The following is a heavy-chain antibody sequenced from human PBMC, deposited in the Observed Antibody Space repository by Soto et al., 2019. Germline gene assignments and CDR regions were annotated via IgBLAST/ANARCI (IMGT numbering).Heavy chain of an antibody. CDR3: ARKQWLGAFDYYYGMDV. CDR1: GGSISSSNW. J-gene: IGHJ6*02. V-gene: IGHV4-4*02. CDR2: IYHSGST. D-gene: IGHD6-19*01. Sequence: PSETLSLTCAVSGGSISSSNWWSWVRQPPGKGLEWIGEIYHSGSTNYNPSLKSRVTISVDKSKNQFSLKLSSVTAADTAVYYCARKQWLGAFDYYYGMDVWGQGTTVTVSS.